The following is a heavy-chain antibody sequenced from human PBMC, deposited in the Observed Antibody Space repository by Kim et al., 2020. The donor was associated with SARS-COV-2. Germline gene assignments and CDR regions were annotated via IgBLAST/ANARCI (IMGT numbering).Heavy chain of an antibody. Sequence: ASVNVSCKASGYKFTSYGISWVRQAPGQGLEWMGWISAYNGNTQNVQKLQDRVTMTTDTSTSTAYMELRSLRSDDTAVYYCARSPLLWFREVDYWGQGTLVTVSS. J-gene: IGHJ4*02. D-gene: IGHD3-10*01. V-gene: IGHV1-18*01. CDR3: ARSPLLWFREVDY. CDR1: GYKFTSYG. CDR2: ISAYNGNT.